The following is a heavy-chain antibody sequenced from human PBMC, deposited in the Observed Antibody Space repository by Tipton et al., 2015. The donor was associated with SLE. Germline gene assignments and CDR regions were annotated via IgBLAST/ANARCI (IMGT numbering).Heavy chain of an antibody. Sequence: SLRLSCAASGFTFSSYAMSWVRQAPGKGLEWVSAISDSGDSTYYADSVKGRFTISRDNSKNTLYLQMSSLRAEDTAVYYCATGTYPRYFDYWGQGTLVTISS. J-gene: IGHJ4*02. CDR1: GFTFSSYA. CDR2: ISDSGDST. D-gene: IGHD3/OR15-3a*01. V-gene: IGHV3-23*01. CDR3: ATGTYPRYFDY.